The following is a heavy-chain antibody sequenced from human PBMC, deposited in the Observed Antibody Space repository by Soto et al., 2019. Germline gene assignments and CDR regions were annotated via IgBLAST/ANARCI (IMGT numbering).Heavy chain of an antibody. D-gene: IGHD6-6*01. Sequence: GGPMSISSAASGFTSSSYAMSWVRQAPGKGLEWVSAISGSGGRTYSADSVKGRLTSSKVNSKNTLYLQMNSLRAEDTAVYYCAKTHSYSSSNWFHPWGQGTLVTVSS. CDR3: AKTHSYSSSNWFHP. CDR1: GFTSSSYA. CDR2: ISGSGGRT. V-gene: IGHV3-23*01. J-gene: IGHJ5*02.